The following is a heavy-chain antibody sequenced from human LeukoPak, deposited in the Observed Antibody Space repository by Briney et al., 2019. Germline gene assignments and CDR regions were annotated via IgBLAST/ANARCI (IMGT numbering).Heavy chain of an antibody. Sequence: PGGSLRLSCAASGFTFSSYAMSWVPQAPGKGLEWVSAISGSGGSTYYADAVKGRFTISRDNSKNTLYLQMNSLRAEDTAVYYCAKDIGTYYYDSSGYYYFDYWGQGTLVTVSS. CDR2: ISGSGGST. J-gene: IGHJ4*02. V-gene: IGHV3-23*01. CDR1: GFTFSSYA. D-gene: IGHD3-22*01. CDR3: AKDIGTYYYDSSGYYYFDY.